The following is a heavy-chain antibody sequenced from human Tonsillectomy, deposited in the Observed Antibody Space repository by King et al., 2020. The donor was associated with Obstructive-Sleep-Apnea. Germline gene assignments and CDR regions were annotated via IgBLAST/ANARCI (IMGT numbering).Heavy chain of an antibody. V-gene: IGHV3-23*04. D-gene: IGHD3-10*01. CDR1: GFTFSSYA. CDR2: ISGSGGST. CDR3: WIAEWFGEPNPPRGN. J-gene: IGHJ4*02. Sequence: VQLVESGGGLVQPGGSLRLSCAASGFTFSSYAMSWVRQAPGKGLEWVSAISGSGGSTYYADSVKGRFTISRDNSKNTLYLQMNSLRAEDTAVYYCWIAEWFGEPNPPRGNWGQGTLVTVAS.